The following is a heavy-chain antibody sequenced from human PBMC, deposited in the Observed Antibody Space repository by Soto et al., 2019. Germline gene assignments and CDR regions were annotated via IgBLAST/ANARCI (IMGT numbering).Heavy chain of an antibody. D-gene: IGHD3-22*01. V-gene: IGHV1-69*13. CDR1: GGTFSSYA. J-gene: IGHJ3*02. CDR3: ARAPYDSSGYYSDDAFDI. CDR2: IIPIFGTA. Sequence: AVKVTSKPAGGTFSSYAIRSVRQAPGQGLEWMGGIIPIFGTANYAQKFQGRFTITADESTSTAYMELSRLRSEDTAVYYCARAPYDSSGYYSDDAFDIWGQGTMVTVSS.